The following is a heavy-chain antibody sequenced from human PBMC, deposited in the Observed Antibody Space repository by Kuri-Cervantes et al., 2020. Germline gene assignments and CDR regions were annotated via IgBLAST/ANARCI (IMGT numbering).Heavy chain of an antibody. CDR2: IIPFYGIT. CDR1: GGTFVNYA. J-gene: IGHJ4*02. CDR3: AGTNTTWIQLWLLY. Sequence: SVKVSCKASGGTFVNYAISWVRQAPGQGLEWMGGIIPFYGITKYEQKFQGRVTITADEHSSTAYMELSGLRYEDTAVYYCAGTNTTWIQLWLLYWGQGTLVTVSS. D-gene: IGHD5-18*01. V-gene: IGHV1-69*13.